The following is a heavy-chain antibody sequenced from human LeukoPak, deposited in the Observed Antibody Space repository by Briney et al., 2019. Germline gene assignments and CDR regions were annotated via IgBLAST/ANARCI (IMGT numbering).Heavy chain of an antibody. D-gene: IGHD4-23*01. CDR3: ARGRDYGGNSGLFGY. CDR1: GFTFRSCE. CDR2: ISSSSSCI. V-gene: IGHV3-21*01. Sequence: GGSLRLSCAASGFTFRSCELSWVRQAPGKGLEWVSSISSSSSCIYYADSVKGRFTISRDNAKNSLYLQMNSLRAEDTAVYYCARGRDYGGNSGLFGYWGQGTLVTVSS. J-gene: IGHJ4*02.